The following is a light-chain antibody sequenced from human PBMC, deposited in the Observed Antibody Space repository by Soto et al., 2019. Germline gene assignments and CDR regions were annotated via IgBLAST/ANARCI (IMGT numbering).Light chain of an antibody. CDR2: QNT. J-gene: IGLJ2*01. V-gene: IGLV3-1*01. CDR3: QAWDSSTAYVV. Sequence: SYELTQPPSVSVSPGQTASITCSGDELANKYVSWYQQRSGQSPALLIYQNTKRPSGIPERFSGSNSENTASLTISGTQTLDEADYYCQAWDSSTAYVVFGGGTKLTVL. CDR1: ELANKY.